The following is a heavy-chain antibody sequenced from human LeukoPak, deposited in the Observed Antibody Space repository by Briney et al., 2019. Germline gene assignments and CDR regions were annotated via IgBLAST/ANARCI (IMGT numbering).Heavy chain of an antibody. D-gene: IGHD6-19*01. Sequence: SETLSLTCTVSGGSISSSSYYWGWIRQPPGKGLEWIGSIYYSGSTYYNPSLKSRVTLSVDTSKNQFSLKLSSVTAADTAVYYCARHNAVAATGDYWGQGTLVTVSS. J-gene: IGHJ4*02. CDR3: ARHNAVAATGDY. V-gene: IGHV4-39*01. CDR1: GGSISSSSYY. CDR2: IYYSGST.